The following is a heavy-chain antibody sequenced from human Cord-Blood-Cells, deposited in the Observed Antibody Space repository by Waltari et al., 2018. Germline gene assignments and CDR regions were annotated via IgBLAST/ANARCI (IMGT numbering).Heavy chain of an antibody. D-gene: IGHD3-3*01. CDR3: ARNYDFWSGYVYY. V-gene: IGHV4-34*01. J-gene: IGHJ4*02. CDR1: GGSFRGYY. Sequence: QVQLQQWGAGLLKPSATLSLTCAVYGGSFRGYYWSWIRQPPGKGLEWIGEINHSGSTNYNPSLKSRVTISVDTSKNQFSLKLSSVTAADTAVYYCARNYDFWSGYVYYWGQGTLVTVSS. CDR2: INHSGST.